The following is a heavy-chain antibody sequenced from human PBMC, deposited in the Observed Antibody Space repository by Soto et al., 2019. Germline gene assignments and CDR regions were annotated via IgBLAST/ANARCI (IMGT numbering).Heavy chain of an antibody. J-gene: IGHJ4*02. CDR2: ISYDGSNK. D-gene: IGHD3-10*01. CDR3: AKDGRIFYQLLYHTYYYGSGSYYLDY. CDR1: GFTFSSYG. Sequence: QVQLVESGGGVVQPGRSLRLSCAASGFTFSSYGMHWVRQAPGKGLEWVAVISYDGSNKYYADSVKGRFTISRDNSKNTLYLQMNSLRAEDTAVYYCAKDGRIFYQLLYHTYYYGSGSYYLDYWGQGTLVTVSS. V-gene: IGHV3-30*18.